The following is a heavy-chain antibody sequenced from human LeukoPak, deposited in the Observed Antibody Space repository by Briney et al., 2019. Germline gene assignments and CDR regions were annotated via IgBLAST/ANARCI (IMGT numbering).Heavy chain of an antibody. V-gene: IGHV4-59*01. J-gene: IGHJ4*02. CDR2: FYNSGRS. D-gene: IGHD6-6*01. CDR3: ARLGLGSSSNY. Sequence: SETLSLTCTVSDDSISDYYRGWIRQTPGKGLEWIGYFYNSGRSSYNPSLKSRVSISVDTSKNQFSLRLNSVILADTAVYYCARLGLGSSSNYWGQGTLVTVSS. CDR1: DDSISDYY.